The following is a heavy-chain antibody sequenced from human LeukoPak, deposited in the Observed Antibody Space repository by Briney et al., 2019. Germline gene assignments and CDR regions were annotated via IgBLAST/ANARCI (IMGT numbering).Heavy chain of an antibody. V-gene: IGHV1-69*05. CDR1: GGTFGSYA. D-gene: IGHD3-22*01. CDR3: ARGARTDYYDSSGYYLPY. J-gene: IGHJ4*02. Sequence: EASVKVSCKASGGTFGSYAISWVRQAPGQGLEWMGGIIPIFGTANYAQKFQGRVTITTDESTSTAYMELSSLRSEDTAVYYCARGARTDYYDSSGYYLPYWGQGTLVTVSS. CDR2: IIPIFGTA.